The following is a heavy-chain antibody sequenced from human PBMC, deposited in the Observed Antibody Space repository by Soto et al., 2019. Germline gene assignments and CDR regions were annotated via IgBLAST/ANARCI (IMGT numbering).Heavy chain of an antibody. V-gene: IGHV1-3*01. D-gene: IGHD6-6*01. CDR2: INAGNGNT. CDR1: GYTFTSYA. Sequence: ASVKVSCKASGYTFTSYAMHWVRQAPGQRLEWMGWINAGNGNTKYSQKFQGRVTITRDTSASTAYMELSSLRSEDTAVYYCARGAGSSSRPYYFDYWGQGTLVTVYS. CDR3: ARGAGSSSRPYYFDY. J-gene: IGHJ4*02.